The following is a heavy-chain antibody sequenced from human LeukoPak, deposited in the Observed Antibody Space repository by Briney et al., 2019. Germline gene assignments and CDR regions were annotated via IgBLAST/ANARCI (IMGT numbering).Heavy chain of an antibody. V-gene: IGHV3-30*03. J-gene: IGHJ4*02. CDR2: ISDDGGLK. Sequence: PGGSLRLSCTASGFSLRNHGMHWVRQAPGKGLEWVAVISDDGGLKYYADSLRGRFTVSRDNSKNMLYLQMNSLRSDDTAVYYCAREMGGYPFDYWGQGTLVTVSS. D-gene: IGHD5-12*01. CDR1: GFSLRNHG. CDR3: AREMGGYPFDY.